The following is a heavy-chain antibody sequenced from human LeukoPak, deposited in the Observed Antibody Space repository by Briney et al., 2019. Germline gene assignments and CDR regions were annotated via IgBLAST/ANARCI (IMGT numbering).Heavy chain of an antibody. CDR1: GFTLSSYA. D-gene: IGHD5-18*01. CDR3: ARDQPIGYNYGYPFDN. CDR2: ISSSGSTI. Sequence: GGSLRLSCAASGFTLSSYAMSWVRQAPGKGLEWVSYISSSGSTIYYADSVKGRFTISRDNAKNSLYLQMNNLRVEDTAVYYCARDQPIGYNYGYPFDNWGQGTLVTVSS. V-gene: IGHV3-48*04. J-gene: IGHJ4*02.